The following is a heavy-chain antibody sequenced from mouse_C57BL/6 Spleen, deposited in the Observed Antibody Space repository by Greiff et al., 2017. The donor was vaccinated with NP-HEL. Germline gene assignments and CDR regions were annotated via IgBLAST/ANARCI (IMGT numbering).Heavy chain of an antibody. V-gene: IGHV5-17*01. D-gene: IGHD1-1*01. CDR1: GFTFSDYG. Sequence: EVNLVESGGGLVKPGGSLKLSCAASGFTFSDYGMHWVRQAPEKGLEWVAYISSGSSTIYYADTVKGRFTISRDNAKNTLFLQMTSLRSEDTAMYYCARSYYGSSYGFAYWGQGTLVTVSA. CDR3: ARSYYGSSYGFAY. CDR2: ISSGSSTI. J-gene: IGHJ3*01.